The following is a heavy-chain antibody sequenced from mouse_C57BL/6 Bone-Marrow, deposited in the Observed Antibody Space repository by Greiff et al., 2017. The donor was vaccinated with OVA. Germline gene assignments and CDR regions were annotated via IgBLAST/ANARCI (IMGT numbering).Heavy chain of an antibody. Sequence: EVQVVESGGGLVQSGRSLRLSCATSGFTFSDFYMEWVRQAPGKGLEWIAASRNKANDYTTEYSASVKGRFIVSRDTSQSILYLQMNALRAEDTAIYYCARDARLPPLGPRGQGTLVTVSA. D-gene: IGHD4-1*01. CDR1: GFTFSDFY. CDR2: SRNKANDYTT. J-gene: IGHJ3*01. CDR3: ARDARLPPLGP. V-gene: IGHV7-1*01.